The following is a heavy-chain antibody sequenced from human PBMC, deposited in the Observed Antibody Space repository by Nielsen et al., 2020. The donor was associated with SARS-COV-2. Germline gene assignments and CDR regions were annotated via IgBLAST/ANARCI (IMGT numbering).Heavy chain of an antibody. Sequence: ASVKVSCKASGYTFTSYGISWVRQAPGQGLEWMGWISAYNGNTDYAQKLQGRVTMTTDTSTSTAYMELRSLRSDDTAVYYCARVVRKMTFGGVIAHFDYWGQGTLVTVSS. D-gene: IGHD3-16*02. J-gene: IGHJ4*02. CDR2: ISAYNGNT. CDR1: GYTFTSYG. V-gene: IGHV1-18*01. CDR3: ARVVRKMTFGGVIAHFDY.